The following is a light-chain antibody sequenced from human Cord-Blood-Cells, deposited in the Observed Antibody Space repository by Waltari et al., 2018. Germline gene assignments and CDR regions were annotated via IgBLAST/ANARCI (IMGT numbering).Light chain of an antibody. CDR2: EVS. V-gene: IGLV2-8*01. Sequence: QSALTQPPSASGSPGQSVTISCTGTSSDVGGYNYVSWYQQHPGKAPKLMIYEVSKRPSGVPDRFSGSKYGNTASLTVSGLQAEDEADYYCSSYAGSNNLGVVFGGGTKLTVL. CDR3: SSYAGSNNLGVV. J-gene: IGLJ2*01. CDR1: SSDVGGYNY.